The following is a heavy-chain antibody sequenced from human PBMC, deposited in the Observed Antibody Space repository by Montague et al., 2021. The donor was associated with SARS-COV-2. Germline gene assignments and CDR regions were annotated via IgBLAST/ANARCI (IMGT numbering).Heavy chain of an antibody. J-gene: IGHJ4*02. Sequence: SLRLSCAASGFIFSSNAMSWVRQAPGKGLEWVSTIGGGGRRTDYADSIKGRFTISRDNSKNTLYLQMNSLRAEDTAVYYCAKVGGYSYGLSDYWGQGTLVTVSS. CDR3: AKVGGYSYGLSDY. CDR1: GFIFSSNA. D-gene: IGHD5-18*01. CDR2: IGGGGRRT. V-gene: IGHV3-23*01.